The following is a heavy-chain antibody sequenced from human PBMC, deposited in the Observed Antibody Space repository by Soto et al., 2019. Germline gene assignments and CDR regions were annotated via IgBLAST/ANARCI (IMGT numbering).Heavy chain of an antibody. CDR2: INHSGST. CDR3: ATTDRPQKDSSNWSSKYYNYYGMDV. D-gene: IGHD6-13*01. Sequence: SETLSLTCAVYGGSFSGYYWSWIRQPPGKGLEWIGEINHSGSTNYNPSLKSRVTISVDTSKAQFSLKLTSVTAADTAVYYCATTDRPQKDSSNWSSKYYNYYGMDVWGQGTTVTVS. CDR1: GGSFSGYY. V-gene: IGHV4-34*01. J-gene: IGHJ6*02.